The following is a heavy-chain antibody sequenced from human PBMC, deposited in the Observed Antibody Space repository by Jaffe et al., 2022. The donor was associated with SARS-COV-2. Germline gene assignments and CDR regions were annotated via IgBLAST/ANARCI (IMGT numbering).Heavy chain of an antibody. CDR1: GYSFSNYY. CDR3: AREPGDEYDISGPQDY. Sequence: QVQLVQSGAEVKKPGASVKVSCKASGYSFSNYYMYWVRQAPGQGLEWMGIINPSGASTTYAQKFQGRVTMTFDTPTTTVYMELSGLRSEDTAVYYCAREPGDEYDISGPQDYWGQGTLVTVSS. CDR2: INPSGAST. V-gene: IGHV1-46*01. J-gene: IGHJ4*02. D-gene: IGHD3-22*01.